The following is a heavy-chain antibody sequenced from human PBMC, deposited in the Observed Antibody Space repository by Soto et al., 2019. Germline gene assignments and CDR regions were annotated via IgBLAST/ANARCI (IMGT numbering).Heavy chain of an antibody. Sequence: RLSCAASGFTFSSYSMNWVRQAPGKGLEWVSSISSGGSTYYADSVKGRFTISRDNSKSTLYLQMNSLRAEDTALYYCAKGRSYYYYYGVDVWGQGTTVTVSS. CDR3: AKGRSYYYYYGVDV. CDR2: ISSGGST. V-gene: IGHV3-23*01. CDR1: GFTFSSYS. J-gene: IGHJ6*02.